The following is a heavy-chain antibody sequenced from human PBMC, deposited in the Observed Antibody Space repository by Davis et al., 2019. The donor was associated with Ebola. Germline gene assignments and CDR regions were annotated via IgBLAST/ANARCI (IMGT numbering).Heavy chain of an antibody. Sequence: ASVKVSCKASGYTFTSYGISWVRQAPGQGLEWMGWISAYNGNTNYAQRLQGRVTMTTDTSTSTAYMELRSLRSDDTAVYYCARDWSRYYGSGSYYALWGQGTLVTVSS. J-gene: IGHJ4*02. CDR1: GYTFTSYG. CDR3: ARDWSRYYGSGSYYAL. CDR2: ISAYNGNT. V-gene: IGHV1-18*01. D-gene: IGHD3-10*01.